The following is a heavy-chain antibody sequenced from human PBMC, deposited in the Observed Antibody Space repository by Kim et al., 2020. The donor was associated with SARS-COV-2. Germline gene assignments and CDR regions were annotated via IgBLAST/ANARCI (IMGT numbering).Heavy chain of an antibody. Sequence: YADPVRGRFTISRDNSKNTLYQQMTGLGADDTAVYYCAKDLFSSSWTSDYWGQGTLVTVSS. D-gene: IGHD6-13*01. V-gene: IGHV3-23*01. J-gene: IGHJ4*02. CDR3: AKDLFSSSWTSDY.